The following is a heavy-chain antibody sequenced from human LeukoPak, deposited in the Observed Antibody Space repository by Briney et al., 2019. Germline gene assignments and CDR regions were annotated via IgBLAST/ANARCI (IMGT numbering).Heavy chain of an antibody. V-gene: IGHV4-4*07. Sequence: SETLSLTCTVSGGPISSYYWSWIRQPAGKGLEWIGHIYTSGSTNYNPSLKSRVTISVDKSKNQFSLKLSSVTAADTAVYYCAIDRSRYYYGSGSYYEGNFDYWGQGTLVTVSS. CDR1: GGPISSYY. CDR2: IYTSGST. CDR3: AIDRSRYYYGSGSYYEGNFDY. D-gene: IGHD3-10*01. J-gene: IGHJ4*02.